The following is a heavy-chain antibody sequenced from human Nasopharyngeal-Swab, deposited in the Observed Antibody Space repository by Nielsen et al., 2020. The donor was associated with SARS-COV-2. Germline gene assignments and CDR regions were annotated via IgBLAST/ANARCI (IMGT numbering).Heavy chain of an antibody. CDR1: GYSFRSYG. V-gene: IGHV1-18*01. CDR2: ISVYNADT. J-gene: IGHJ5*02. CDR3: ARGPDPALKFDP. D-gene: IGHD5-18*01. Sequence: ASVKVSCKASGYSFRSYGINWVRQAPGQGLEWMGWISVYNADTNYAQKLQGRVSMTTDKSTSTVYMDLSSLRSEDTAVYYCARGPDPALKFDPWGQGTLVAVSS.